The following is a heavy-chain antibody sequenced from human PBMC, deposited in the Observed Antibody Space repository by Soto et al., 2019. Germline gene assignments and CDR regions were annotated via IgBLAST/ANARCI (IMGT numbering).Heavy chain of an antibody. CDR3: ARGPYCSGGSCFYGMDV. Sequence: RASVKVSCKASGGTFSSYAISWVRQAPGQGLEWMGGIIPIFGTANYAQKFQGRVTITADKSTSTAYMELSSLRSEDTAVYYCARGPYCSGGSCFYGMDVWGQGTTVTVSS. J-gene: IGHJ6*02. D-gene: IGHD2-15*01. V-gene: IGHV1-69*06. CDR1: GGTFSSYA. CDR2: IIPIFGTA.